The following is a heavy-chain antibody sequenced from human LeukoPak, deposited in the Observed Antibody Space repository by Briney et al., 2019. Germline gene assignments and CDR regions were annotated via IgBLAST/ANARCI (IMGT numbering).Heavy chain of an antibody. CDR3: ARGTPTTRDFDS. D-gene: IGHD4-11*01. CDR1: GFTFSNYN. V-gene: IGHV3-21*01. J-gene: IGHJ4*02. CDR2: VSSSSNYI. Sequence: GGSLRLSCAASGFTFSNYNMNWVRQAPGKGLEWVSFVSSSSNYIYYADSVKGRFTISRDNANNSLYLQMNSLRAEDTAVYFCARGTPTTRDFDSWGQGTLVTVSS.